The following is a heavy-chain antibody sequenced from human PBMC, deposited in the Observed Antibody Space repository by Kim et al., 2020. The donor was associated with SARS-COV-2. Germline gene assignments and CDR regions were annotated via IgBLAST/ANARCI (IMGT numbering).Heavy chain of an antibody. V-gene: IGHV3-30*01. CDR3: ASNCFGHYEYFQH. J-gene: IGHJ1*01. Sequence: ADSVKGRFTISRDNAKNTLYLQMNSRRGEDTAVYYCASNCFGHYEYFQHWGQGALGTVSS. D-gene: IGHD4-17*01.